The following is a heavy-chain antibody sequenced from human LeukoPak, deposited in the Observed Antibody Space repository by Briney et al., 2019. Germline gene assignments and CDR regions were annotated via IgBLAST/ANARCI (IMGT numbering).Heavy chain of an antibody. CDR2: IYYSGST. CDR1: GGSISSSSYY. J-gene: IGHJ5*02. Sequence: PSETLSLTCTVSGGSISSSSYYWGWIRQPPGKGLEWIGSIYYSGSTYYNPSLKSRVTISVDTSKNQFSLKLSSVTAADTAVYYCANHLTYDYALMSWFDPWGQGTLVTVSS. V-gene: IGHV4-39*07. CDR3: ANHLTYDYALMSWFDP. D-gene: IGHD4/OR15-4a*01.